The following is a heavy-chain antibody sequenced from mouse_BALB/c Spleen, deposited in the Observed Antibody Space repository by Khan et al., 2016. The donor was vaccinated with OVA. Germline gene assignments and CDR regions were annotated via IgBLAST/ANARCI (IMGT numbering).Heavy chain of an antibody. CDR1: GFSLSRYN. CDR3: ARAYYRYDGYYAMDY. V-gene: IGHV2-6-4*01. CDR2: IWGGGGT. J-gene: IGHJ4*01. D-gene: IGHD2-14*01. Sequence: VELVESGPGLVAPSQSRSITCTVSGFSLSRYNIHWVRQPPGKGLEWLGMIWGGGGTDYNSTLKIRLSISKDNSKSQVFLKMNSLQTDDTAMYYCARAYYRYDGYYAMDYWGQGTSVTVSS.